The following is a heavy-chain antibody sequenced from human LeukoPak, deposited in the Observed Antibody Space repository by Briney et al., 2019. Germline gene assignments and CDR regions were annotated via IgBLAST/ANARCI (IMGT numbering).Heavy chain of an antibody. V-gene: IGHV4-59*01. D-gene: IGHD1-26*01. J-gene: IGHJ4*02. Sequence: SETLSLTCTVAGGSISSYYWNWIRQPPGKGLEWIGYIYSSGITSYNPSLKGRVTVSLDTSKNQVSLKLSSVTAADTAVYFCARGYSAHDGIFDYWGQGTLVTVSS. CDR3: ARGYSAHDGIFDY. CDR1: GGSISSYY. CDR2: IYSSGIT.